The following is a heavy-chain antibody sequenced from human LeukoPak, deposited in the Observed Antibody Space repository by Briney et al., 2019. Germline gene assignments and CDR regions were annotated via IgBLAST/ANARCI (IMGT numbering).Heavy chain of an antibody. CDR1: GGSFSGYY. CDR2: INHSGST. CDR3: ARGPDIVVVPAATAGMDV. V-gene: IGHV4-34*01. D-gene: IGHD2-2*01. J-gene: IGHJ6*02. Sequence: SETLSPTCAVYGGSFSGYYWSWIRQPPGKGLEWIGEINHSGSTNYNPSLKSRVTISVDTSKNQFSLKLSSVTAADTAVYYCARGPDIVVVPAATAGMDVWGQGTTVTVSS.